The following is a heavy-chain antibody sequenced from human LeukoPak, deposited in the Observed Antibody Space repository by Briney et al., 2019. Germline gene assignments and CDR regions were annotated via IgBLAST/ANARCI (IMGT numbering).Heavy chain of an antibody. V-gene: IGHV1-18*04. CDR1: GYTFTGYY. CDR2: ISAYNGNT. J-gene: IGHJ4*02. Sequence: ASVKVSCKASGYTFTGYYMHWVRQAPGQGLEWMGWISAYNGNTNYAQKLQGRVTMTTDTSTSTAYMELRSLRSDDTAVYYCARDLQLYSGSYNAHWGQGTLVTVSS. CDR3: ARDLQLYSGSYNAH. D-gene: IGHD1-26*01.